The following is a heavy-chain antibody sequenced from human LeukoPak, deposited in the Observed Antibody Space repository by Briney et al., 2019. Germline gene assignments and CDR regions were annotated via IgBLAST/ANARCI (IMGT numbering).Heavy chain of an antibody. D-gene: IGHD2/OR15-2a*01. V-gene: IGHV4-59*01. Sequence: SETLSLTCTVSGGSISSYYWSWIRQPPGKGPEWIGYIYYSGSTNYNPSLKSRVTISVDTSKNQFSLKLTSVTAADTGVYYCARVGFYARAFDIWGQGTMITVSS. CDR1: GGSISSYY. J-gene: IGHJ3*02. CDR2: IYYSGST. CDR3: ARVGFYARAFDI.